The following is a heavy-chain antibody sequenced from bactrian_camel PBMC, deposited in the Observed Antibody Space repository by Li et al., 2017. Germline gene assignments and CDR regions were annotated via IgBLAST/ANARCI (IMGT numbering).Heavy chain of an antibody. CDR1: GITFSRHD. V-gene: IGHV3S6*01. Sequence: HVQLVESGGGLVQPGESLRLSCLASGITFSRHDMSWVRQAPGKEVEWVAGITSLPSLFRAASYADSVKGRFTISRDNAKDTLYLQMNSLKPDDSGTYYCAYESGTTPDLCRRRGPGGYFGQGTQVTVS. D-gene: IGHD7*01. CDR2: ITSLPSLFRAA. J-gene: IGHJ4*01.